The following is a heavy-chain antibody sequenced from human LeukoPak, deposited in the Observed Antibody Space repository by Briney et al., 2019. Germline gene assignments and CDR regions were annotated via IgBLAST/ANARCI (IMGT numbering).Heavy chain of an antibody. D-gene: IGHD3-10*01. CDR3: AKDIGSYYDY. CDR1: GFTFSSYA. J-gene: IGHJ4*02. CDR2: ISGSGGNT. V-gene: IGHV3-23*01. Sequence: GGSLRLSCATSGFTFSSYAMSWVRQAPGKGLEWVSSISGSGGNTYYADSVKGRSTISRDNSKNTLYLEMNSLRAEDTAVYYCAKDIGSYYDYWGQGILVTVSS.